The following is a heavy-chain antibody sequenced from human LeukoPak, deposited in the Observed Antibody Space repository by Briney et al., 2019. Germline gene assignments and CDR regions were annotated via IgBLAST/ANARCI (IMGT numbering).Heavy chain of an antibody. V-gene: IGHV4-34*01. Sequence: LSCAPSGFTSDVYGMSCVAHAPAGRVECSGEIYHRGSTNYNPSLKSRVTISVDTSKNQFSVKLSAVTAADTAVYNCASRRPGTAIRYYFDYLGQGTLAPS. J-gene: IGHJ4*02. CDR1: GFTSDVYG. CDR3: ASRRPGTAIRYYFDY. D-gene: IGHD2-2*02. CDR2: IYHRGST.